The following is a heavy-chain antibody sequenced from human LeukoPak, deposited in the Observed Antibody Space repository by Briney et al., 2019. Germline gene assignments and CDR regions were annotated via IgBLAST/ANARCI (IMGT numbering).Heavy chain of an antibody. V-gene: IGHV3-21*01. D-gene: IGHD3-22*01. Sequence: GGSLRLSCAASGFTFSSYSMNWVRQAPGKGLEWVSSISSSSSYIYYADSVKGRFTISRDNAKNSLYLQMNSLRAEDTAVYYCARGVTMIVVPPPRDWGQGTLVTVSS. CDR3: ARGVTMIVVPPPRD. CDR1: GFTFSSYS. J-gene: IGHJ4*02. CDR2: ISSSSSYI.